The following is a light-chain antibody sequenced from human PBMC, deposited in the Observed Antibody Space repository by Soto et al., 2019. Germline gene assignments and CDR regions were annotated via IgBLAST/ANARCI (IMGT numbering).Light chain of an antibody. CDR3: QQRSNWPHLT. J-gene: IGKJ4*01. CDR2: DAS. CDR1: QSVSSY. Sequence: EIVLTQSPATLSLSPGERATLSCRASQSVSSYLAWYQQKPGQAPRLLIYDASNRATGIPARFSGSGSVTDFTLTISSLEPEDFAVYYCQQRSNWPHLTFGGGTKVEIK. V-gene: IGKV3-11*01.